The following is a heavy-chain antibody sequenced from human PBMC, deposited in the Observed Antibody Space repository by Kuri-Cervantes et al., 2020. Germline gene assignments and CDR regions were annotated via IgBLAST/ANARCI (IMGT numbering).Heavy chain of an antibody. Sequence: GESLKISCAASGFTFSSYGMHWVRQAPGKGLEWVAGIWHDGRNHFYVDSVKGRFIVSRDNPQNTLYLQMNSLRAEDTAVYYCAKTGPYSGSYYDMIDYWGQGTLVTVSS. CDR1: GFTFSSYG. J-gene: IGHJ4*02. V-gene: IGHV3-30*02. D-gene: IGHD1-26*01. CDR3: AKTGPYSGSYYDMIDY. CDR2: IWHDGRNH.